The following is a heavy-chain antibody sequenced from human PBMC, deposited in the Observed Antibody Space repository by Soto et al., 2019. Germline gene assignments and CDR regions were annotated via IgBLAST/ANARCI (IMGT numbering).Heavy chain of an antibody. D-gene: IGHD3-3*01. CDR2: INHSGST. CDR3: ARGPRGYITIFGVVIRRPSGMDV. V-gene: IGHV4-39*07. CDR1: GGSISSGGYY. Sequence: SETLSLTCTVSGGSISSGGYYWSWIRQPPGKGLEWIGEINHSGSTNYNPSLKSRVTISVDTSKNQFSLKLSSVTAADTAVYYCARGPRGYITIFGVVIRRPSGMDVWGQGTTVTVSS. J-gene: IGHJ6*02.